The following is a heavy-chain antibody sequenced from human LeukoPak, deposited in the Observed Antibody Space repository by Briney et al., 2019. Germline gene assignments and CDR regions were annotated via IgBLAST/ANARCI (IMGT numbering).Heavy chain of an antibody. CDR2: IYTSGST. D-gene: IGHD3-3*01. V-gene: IGHV4-4*07. Sequence: PSETLSLTCTVSGGSISSYYWSWIRQPAGKGLEWIGRIYTSGSTNYNPSLKSRVTMSVDTSKNQFSLNLSPVTAADTAVYYCARVNYDFWSGYQYHYFDYWGQGTLVTVSS. CDR1: GGSISSYY. CDR3: ARVNYDFWSGYQYHYFDY. J-gene: IGHJ4*02.